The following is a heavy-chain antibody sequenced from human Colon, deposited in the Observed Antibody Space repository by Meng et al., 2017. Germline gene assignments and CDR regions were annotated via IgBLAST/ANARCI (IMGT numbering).Heavy chain of an antibody. Sequence: QGQLQESGPGPVRPSETLSLICAVSGASVRSPDHQWGWVRQPPGKGLEWIGYARIDYANTNYNPSLKSRVNVSLDTSKNQFSVNVRSVTAADTAVYYCARDYWGSLDFWGQGILVTVSS. CDR1: GASVRSPDHQ. V-gene: IGHV4-61*08. CDR2: ARIDYANT. D-gene: IGHD3-16*01. CDR3: ARDYWGSLDF. J-gene: IGHJ4*02.